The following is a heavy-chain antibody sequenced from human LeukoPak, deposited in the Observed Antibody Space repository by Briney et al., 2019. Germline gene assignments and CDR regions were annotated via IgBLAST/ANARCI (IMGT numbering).Heavy chain of an antibody. CDR1: GGSFSGYY. CDR3: ARDVDTAMVRPRDAFDI. Sequence: PSETLSLTCAVYGGSFSGYYWSWIRQPPGKGLEWIGEINHSGSTNYNPSLKSRVTISVDTSKNQFSLKPSSVTAADTAVYYCARDVDTAMVRPRDAFDIWGQGTMVTVSS. CDR2: INHSGST. V-gene: IGHV4-34*01. J-gene: IGHJ3*02. D-gene: IGHD5-18*01.